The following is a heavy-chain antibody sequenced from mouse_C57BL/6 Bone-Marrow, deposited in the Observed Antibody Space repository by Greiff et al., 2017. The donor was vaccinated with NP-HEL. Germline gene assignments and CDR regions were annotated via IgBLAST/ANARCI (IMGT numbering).Heavy chain of an antibody. D-gene: IGHD1-1*01. V-gene: IGHV5-4*01. CDR2: ISDGGSYT. Sequence: EVQRVESGGGLVKPGGSLTLSCAASGFTFSSYAMSWVRQTPEKRLEWVATISDGGSYTYYPDNVKGRFTIPRDNAKNNLYQQLSQLKSEDTAKYYCAGYYGRDMDYWGQGTSVTVSS. J-gene: IGHJ4*01. CDR3: AGYYGRDMDY. CDR1: GFTFSSYA.